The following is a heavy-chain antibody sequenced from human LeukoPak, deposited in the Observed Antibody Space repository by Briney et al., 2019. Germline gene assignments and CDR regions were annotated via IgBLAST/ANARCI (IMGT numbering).Heavy chain of an antibody. D-gene: IGHD3-9*01. Sequence: SETLSLTCTVSGGSISGYYWGWIRQPPGKGLEWIGYIYYSGSTNYNPSLKSRVTISVDTSKNQFSLKLSSVTAADTAVYYCARGGDLRYFDWFPQNYYYMDVWGKGTTVTVSS. CDR3: ARGGDLRYFDWFPQNYYYMDV. J-gene: IGHJ6*03. CDR1: GGSISGYY. V-gene: IGHV4-59*01. CDR2: IYYSGST.